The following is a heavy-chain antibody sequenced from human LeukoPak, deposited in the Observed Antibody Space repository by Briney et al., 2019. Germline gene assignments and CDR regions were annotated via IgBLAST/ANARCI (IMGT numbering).Heavy chain of an antibody. V-gene: IGHV3-21*01. CDR1: GVTPFSHYW. J-gene: IGHJ5*02. CDR2: ISSGSSFI. D-gene: IGHD3-16*01. CDR3: ARDQGGERWFDP. Sequence: GGSLRLSCAASGVTPFSHYWIHWVRQAPGKGLEWVSSISSGSSFIYYADSVKGRFTISRDNAKNSLYLQMNSLRAEDTAIYYCARDQGGERWFDPWGQGTLVTVSS.